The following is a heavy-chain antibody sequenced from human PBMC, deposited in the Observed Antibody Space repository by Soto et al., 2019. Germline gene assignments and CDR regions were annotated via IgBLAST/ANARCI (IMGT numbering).Heavy chain of an antibody. CDR3: ARGGYSSSWPRIRFDP. D-gene: IGHD6-13*01. CDR1: GGSISSYY. V-gene: IGHV4-59*12. CDR2: IYYSGST. Sequence: SETLSLTCTVSGGSISSYYWSWIRQPPGKGLEWIGYIYYSGSTNYNPSLKSRVTISVDTSKNQFSLKLSSVTAADTAVYYCARGGYSSSWPRIRFDPWGQGTLVTVSS. J-gene: IGHJ5*02.